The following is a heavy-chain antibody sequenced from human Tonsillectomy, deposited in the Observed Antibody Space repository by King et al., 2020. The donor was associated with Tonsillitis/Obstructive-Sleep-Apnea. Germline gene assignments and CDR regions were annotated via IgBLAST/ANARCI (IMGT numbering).Heavy chain of an antibody. D-gene: IGHD1-26*01. CDR1: GFTFSNYA. CDR2: LSGSGDST. CDR3: AKDMRWDREIYYFDY. Sequence: VQLVESGGGLVQPGGSLRLSCAASGFTFSNYAMSWVRQAPGKGLEWVSALSGSGDSTYYAASVKGRFTISRDNSKNTVFLQMNSLRAEDTAVYYCAKDMRWDREIYYFDYWGQGTLVTVSS. V-gene: IGHV3-23*04. J-gene: IGHJ4*02.